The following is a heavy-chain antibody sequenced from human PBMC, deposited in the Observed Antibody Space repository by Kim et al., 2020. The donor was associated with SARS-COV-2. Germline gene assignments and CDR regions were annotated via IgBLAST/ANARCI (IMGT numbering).Heavy chain of an antibody. CDR2: IKQDGSVR. V-gene: IGHV3-7*03. CDR3: VSSDWAKGPFDL. J-gene: IGHJ4*02. CDR1: GMTFSRYW. D-gene: IGHD6-25*01. Sequence: GGSLRLSCVASGMTFSRYWMSWVRQFPGKGLEWVATIKQDGSVRYYVDSVKGRFTISRDNGKNSLYVQMNRLRVEDTAIYYCVSSDWAKGPFDLWGPG.